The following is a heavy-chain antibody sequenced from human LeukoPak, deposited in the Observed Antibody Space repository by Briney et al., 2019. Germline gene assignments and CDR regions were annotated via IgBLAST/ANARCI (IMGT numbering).Heavy chain of an antibody. J-gene: IGHJ4*02. D-gene: IGHD4-17*01. CDR1: GGSFSGYY. CDR2: INHSGST. CDR3: ARVREVTTGDY. V-gene: IGHV4-34*01. Sequence: PSETLSLTCAVYGGSFSGYYWSWIRQPPGKGLEWIGEINHSGSTNYNPSLKSRVTISVDTSKNQFSLKLSSVTAADTAVYYCARVREVTTGDYWGQGTLVTVSS.